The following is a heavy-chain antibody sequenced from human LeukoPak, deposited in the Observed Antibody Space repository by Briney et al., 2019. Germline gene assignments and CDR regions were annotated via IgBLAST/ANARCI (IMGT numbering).Heavy chain of an antibody. Sequence: ASVKVSCKASGGTFSSYTISWVRQAPGQGLEWMGRIIPILGIANYAQKFQGRVTITEDKSTSTAYMELSSLRSEDTAVYYCAREPAAYCGGDCYSYYYYMDVWGKGTTVTVSS. J-gene: IGHJ6*03. CDR3: AREPAAYCGGDCYSYYYYMDV. CDR2: IIPILGIA. V-gene: IGHV1-69*04. CDR1: GGTFSSYT. D-gene: IGHD2-21*01.